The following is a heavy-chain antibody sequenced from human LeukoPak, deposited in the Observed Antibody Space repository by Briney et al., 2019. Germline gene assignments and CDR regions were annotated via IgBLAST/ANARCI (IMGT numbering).Heavy chain of an antibody. J-gene: IGHJ2*01. CDR3: TRDLGLRRMI. Sequence: GSLRLSCAASGLPLSSNNMHWVRQPPGGGLEWLSYISAGSDTVFSADSVRGRFSISRDNARELLFLQMDSLRVDDTAVYYCTRDLGLRRMIWGRGTLVIVSS. CDR1: GLPLSSNN. V-gene: IGHV3-48*04. CDR2: ISAGSDTV.